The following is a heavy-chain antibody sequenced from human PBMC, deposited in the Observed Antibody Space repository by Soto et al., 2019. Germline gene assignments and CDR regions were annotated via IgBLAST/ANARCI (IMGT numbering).Heavy chain of an antibody. Sequence: QVQLQESGPGLLKPSETLSLTCTVSGGSVSSYYWSWIRQPAGKGLEWIGRIYTSGSTNYNPSLKSRVTMSVDTSKNQFSLKLSSVTAADTAVYYCARACSSNSCYDVFDYWGQGTLDTVSS. CDR2: IYTSGST. D-gene: IGHD2-2*01. CDR3: ARACSSNSCYDVFDY. V-gene: IGHV4-4*07. J-gene: IGHJ4*02. CDR1: GGSVSSYY.